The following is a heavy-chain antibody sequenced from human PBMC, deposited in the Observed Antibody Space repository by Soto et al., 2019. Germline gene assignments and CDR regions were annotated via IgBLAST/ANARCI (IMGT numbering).Heavy chain of an antibody. J-gene: IGHJ6*02. CDR2: ISWNSGTI. Sequence: GWSLRLSCASSVFTFGDYAMHWVRQAPGKGLEWVSGISWNSGTIGYADSVKGRFTISRDNAKNSLYLQMNSLRAEDTALYYCARGPSGSYDYYGMDVWGQGTTVTVSS. V-gene: IGHV3-9*01. D-gene: IGHD1-26*01. CDR1: VFTFGDYA. CDR3: ARGPSGSYDYYGMDV.